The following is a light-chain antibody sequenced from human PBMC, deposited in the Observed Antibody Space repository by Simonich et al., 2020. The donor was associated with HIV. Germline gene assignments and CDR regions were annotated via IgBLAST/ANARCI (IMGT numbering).Light chain of an antibody. Sequence: EIVMTQSPATLSVSPVERATLSCRASQSVSSNLAWYRQKPGQAPRLLIYGASTRDTGIPARFSGSGSGTEFTLTISSLQSEDFAVYYCQQYNNWPQTFGQGTKVEIK. CDR3: QQYNNWPQT. CDR1: QSVSSN. J-gene: IGKJ1*01. V-gene: IGKV3-15*01. CDR2: GAS.